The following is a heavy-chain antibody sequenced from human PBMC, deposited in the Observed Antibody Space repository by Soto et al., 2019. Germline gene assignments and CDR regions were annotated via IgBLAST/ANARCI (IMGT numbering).Heavy chain of an antibody. V-gene: IGHV1-69*18. J-gene: IGHJ4*02. D-gene: IGHD3-10*01. CDR2: IIPVFGTT. CDR1: GDTFSGYP. Sequence: QVQLVQSGAELKKPGSSVKVSCKASGDTFSGYPINWVRQAPGEGLECMGRIIPVFGTTNDAQRFEGRVTFTADESTNTAYMELMGLLSDDTAVYYCARYGGFGDLKYLGPGTMVTVSS. CDR3: ARYGGFGDLKY.